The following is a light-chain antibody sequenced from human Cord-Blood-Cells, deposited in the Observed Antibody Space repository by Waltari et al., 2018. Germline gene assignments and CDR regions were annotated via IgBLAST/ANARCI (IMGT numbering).Light chain of an antibody. CDR1: QSVSSSY. CDR3: QQYGSSPRT. CDR2: GAS. V-gene: IGKV3-20*01. Sequence: EIVLTQSPGTLSLSPGARATLSFRASQSVSSSYLAWYQQKPGQAPRLLIYGASSRATGIPDRFRGSGSGTDFTLTISRLEPEDFAVYYCQQYGSSPRTFGQGTKVEIK. J-gene: IGKJ1*01.